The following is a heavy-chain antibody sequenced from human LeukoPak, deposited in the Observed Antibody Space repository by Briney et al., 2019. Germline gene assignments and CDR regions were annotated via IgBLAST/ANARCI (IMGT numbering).Heavy chain of an antibody. Sequence: ASVKVSCKTSGGTFNNSAISWVRQAPGQGLEWLGGIMPLFGTAGYAQKFQGRVTITKDESTRTVYLELTSLTSDDTAVYYCARVPEIYGSGSYFYFDYWGQGTLVTVSS. CDR1: GGTFNNSA. J-gene: IGHJ4*02. CDR3: ARVPEIYGSGSYFYFDY. D-gene: IGHD3-10*01. V-gene: IGHV1-69*05. CDR2: IMPLFGTA.